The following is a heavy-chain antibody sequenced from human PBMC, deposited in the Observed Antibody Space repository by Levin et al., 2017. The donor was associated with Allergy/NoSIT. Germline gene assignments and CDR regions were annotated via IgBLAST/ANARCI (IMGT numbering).Heavy chain of an antibody. CDR1: GYTFTSYG. Sequence: KISCKASGYTFTSYGINWVRQAPGQGLEWMGWISPYNGNTNYAQKLQGRVTMTTDTSTSTVYMDLRSLRSDETAIYYCARDYKYSSSSGFGYWGQGTLVTVSS. D-gene: IGHD6-6*01. V-gene: IGHV1-18*01. CDR2: ISPYNGNT. CDR3: ARDYKYSSSSGFGY. J-gene: IGHJ4*02.